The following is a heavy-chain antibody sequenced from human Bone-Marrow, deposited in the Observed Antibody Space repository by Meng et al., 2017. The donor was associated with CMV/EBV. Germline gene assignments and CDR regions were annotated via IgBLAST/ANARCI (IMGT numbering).Heavy chain of an antibody. CDR3: AREWELLVNWFDP. D-gene: IGHD1-26*01. Sequence: GSLRLSCTVSGGSISSSSYYWGWIRQPPGKGLEWIGSIYYSGSTYYNPSLKSRVTISVDTSKNQFSLKLSSVTAADTAVYYCAREWELLVNWFDPWGQGNLVNGAS. J-gene: IGHJ5*02. CDR2: IYYSGST. CDR1: GGSISSSSYY. V-gene: IGHV4-39*07.